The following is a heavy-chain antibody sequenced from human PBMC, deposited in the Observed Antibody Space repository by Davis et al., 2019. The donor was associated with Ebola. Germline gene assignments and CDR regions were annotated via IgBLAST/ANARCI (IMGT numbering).Heavy chain of an antibody. D-gene: IGHD3-22*01. CDR1: GGTFSSYA. J-gene: IGHJ6*02. CDR3: ARGYYDSSGYYHPNYYYYGMDV. CDR2: IIPIFGTA. Sequence: SVKVSCKASGGTFSSYAISWVRQAPGQGLEWMGGIIPIFGTANYAQKFQGRVTITADKSTSTAYMELSSLRSEDTAVYYCARGYYDSSGYYHPNYYYYGMDVWGQGTTVTVSS. V-gene: IGHV1-69*06.